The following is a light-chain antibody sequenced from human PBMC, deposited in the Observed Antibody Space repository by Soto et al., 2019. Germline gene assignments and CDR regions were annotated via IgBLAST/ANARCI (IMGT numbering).Light chain of an antibody. CDR2: GAS. V-gene: IGKV3-15*01. CDR3: QQYNNLPYT. J-gene: IGKJ2*01. CDR1: QSVSSY. Sequence: EIVMTQSPATLSVSPGERATLSCRASQSVSSYLAWYQQKPGQAPRLLIYGASTRATGIPARFSGSGSGTEFTLTISSLQSEDFAVSYCQQYNNLPYTFGQGTKLEIK.